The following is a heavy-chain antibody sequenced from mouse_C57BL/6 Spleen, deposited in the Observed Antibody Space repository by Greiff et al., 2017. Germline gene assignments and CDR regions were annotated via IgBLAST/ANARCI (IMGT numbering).Heavy chain of an antibody. V-gene: IGHV1-54*01. CDR1: GYAFTNYL. CDR2: INPGSGGT. Sequence: QVQLQQSGAELVRPGTSVKVSCKASGYAFTNYLIEWVKQRPGQGLEWIGVINPGSGGTNYNEKFKGKATLTADKSSSTAYMQLSSLTSEDSAVYFCARGGGLRRLTNYYAMDYWGQGTSVTVSS. J-gene: IGHJ4*01. D-gene: IGHD2-4*01. CDR3: ARGGGLRRLTNYYAMDY.